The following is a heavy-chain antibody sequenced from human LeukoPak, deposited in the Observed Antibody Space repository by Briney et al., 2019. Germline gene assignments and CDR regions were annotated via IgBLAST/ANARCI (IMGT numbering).Heavy chain of an antibody. D-gene: IGHD2-2*01. CDR1: GGSISSSSYY. CDR2: IYYSGST. V-gene: IGHV4-39*01. Sequence: PSETLSLTCTVSGGSISSSSYYWGWIRQPPGKGLEWIGSIYYSGSTNYNPSLKSRVTISVDTSKNQFSLKLSSVTAADTAVYYCARLPGGGYCSSTSCEIDYWGQGTLVTVSS. CDR3: ARLPGGGYCSSTSCEIDY. J-gene: IGHJ4*02.